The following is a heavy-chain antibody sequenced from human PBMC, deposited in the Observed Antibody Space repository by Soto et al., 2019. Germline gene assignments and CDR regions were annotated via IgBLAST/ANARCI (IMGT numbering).Heavy chain of an antibody. Sequence: EVQLVESEGGLVQPGGSLRLSCAVFGVTLSSYEMNWVRQAPGKGLEWVSYINKNGGTVSYADSVKGRFTISRDNAENSLHLQMNSLRAEDTAVYYCATGVWYYFDYWGQGALVTVSS. D-gene: IGHD2-21*01. CDR3: ATGVWYYFDY. J-gene: IGHJ4*02. CDR1: GVTLSSYE. CDR2: INKNGGTV. V-gene: IGHV3-48*03.